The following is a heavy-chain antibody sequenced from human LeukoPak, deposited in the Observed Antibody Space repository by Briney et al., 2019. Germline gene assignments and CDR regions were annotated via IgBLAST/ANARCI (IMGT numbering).Heavy chain of an antibody. Sequence: PGGSLRLSCAASGFTFSSFWISWVRQAPGKGLEWVANIEQDGSEKYYVDSVKGRFTISRDDAKNSVYLQMNSLRAEDTAVYYCTRMAWRSRPFDYWGQGTLVTVSS. CDR2: IEQDGSEK. V-gene: IGHV3-7*01. CDR1: GFTFSSFW. J-gene: IGHJ4*02. CDR3: TRMAWRSRPFDY. D-gene: IGHD2-2*01.